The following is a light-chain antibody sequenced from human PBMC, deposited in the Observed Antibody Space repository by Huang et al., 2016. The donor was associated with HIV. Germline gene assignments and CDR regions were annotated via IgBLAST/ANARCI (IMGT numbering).Light chain of an antibody. CDR2: GAS. J-gene: IGKJ2*01. V-gene: IGKV3-20*01. Sequence: EIALTQSPGTLSLSPGERAALSCRASQSVSSHYLAWYQQKPGQAPRLLIYGASSRATGIPDKFSGSGFGTDFTLTISRLEPEDFAVYYCQQYGSSPQTFGQGTKLEIK. CDR3: QQYGSSPQT. CDR1: QSVSSHY.